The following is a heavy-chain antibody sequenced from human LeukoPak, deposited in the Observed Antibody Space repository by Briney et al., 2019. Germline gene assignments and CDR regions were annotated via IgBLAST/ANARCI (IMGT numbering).Heavy chain of an antibody. J-gene: IGHJ4*02. CDR1: GFTFSGYY. Sequence: GGSLRLSCAASGFTFSGYYMSWIRQAPGKGLEWVSYISSSSSYTNYADSVKGRFTISRDNAKNSLYLQMNSLRAEDTAVYYCARGASYVILTGYSYFDYWGQGTLVTVSS. D-gene: IGHD3-9*01. CDR2: ISSSSSYT. V-gene: IGHV3-11*05. CDR3: ARGASYVILTGYSYFDY.